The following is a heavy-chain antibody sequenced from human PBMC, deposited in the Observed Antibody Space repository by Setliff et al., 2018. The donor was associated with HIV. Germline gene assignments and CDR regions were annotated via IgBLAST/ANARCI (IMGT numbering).Heavy chain of an antibody. J-gene: IGHJ4*02. CDR2: IVPLVGTP. V-gene: IGHV1-69*06. CDR1: GGSFSNYP. D-gene: IGHD3-10*01. Sequence: GASVKVSCKASGGSFSNYPISWVRQAPGQGLEWMGGIVPLVGTPNYAQKFQGRLTITADKSTRTAYLELSRLSYEDTAVYWCARYSTFFYGSGTSYNVVYWGQGTLVTVSS. CDR3: ARYSTFFYGSGTSYNVVY.